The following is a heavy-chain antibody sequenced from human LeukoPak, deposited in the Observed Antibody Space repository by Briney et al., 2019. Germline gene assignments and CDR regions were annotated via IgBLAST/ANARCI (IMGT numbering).Heavy chain of an antibody. CDR3: ARYTTVTEAFDY. CDR2: IWYDGSNK. CDR1: GFTFSSYG. Sequence: GGSLRLSCAASGFTFSSYGMHWVRQAPGKGLEWVAVIWYDGSNKYYADSVKGRFTISRDNSKNTLYLQTNSLRAEDTAVYYRARYTTVTEAFDYWGQGTLVTVSS. J-gene: IGHJ4*02. D-gene: IGHD4-17*01. V-gene: IGHV3-33*01.